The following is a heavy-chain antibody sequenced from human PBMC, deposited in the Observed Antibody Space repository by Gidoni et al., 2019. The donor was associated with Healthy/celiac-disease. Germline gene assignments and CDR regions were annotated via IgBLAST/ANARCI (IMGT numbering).Heavy chain of an antibody. CDR1: GFTFSSYA. V-gene: IGHV3-23*01. CDR3: AKDLGNPYCSSTSCSGGITNWFDP. Sequence: EVQLLESGGGLVQPGGSLRLSCAASGFTFSSYAMSWVRQAPGKGLEWVSAISGSGGSTYYADTVKGRFTISRDNSKNTLYLQMNSLRAEDTAVYYCAKDLGNPYCSSTSCSGGITNWFDPWGQGTLVTVSS. CDR2: ISGSGGST. D-gene: IGHD2-2*01. J-gene: IGHJ5*02.